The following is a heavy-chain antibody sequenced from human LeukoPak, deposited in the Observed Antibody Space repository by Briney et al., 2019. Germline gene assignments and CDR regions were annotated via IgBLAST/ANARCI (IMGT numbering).Heavy chain of an antibody. Sequence: GGSLRLSCAASGFTFSSYAMSWVRQAPGKGLEWVSAISGSGGSTYYADSVKGRFTISRDNSKNTLYLQMNSLRAEDTATYYCAKSYLSYYGMDLWGKGTTVTVSS. CDR1: GFTFSSYA. V-gene: IGHV3-23*01. CDR3: AKSYLSYYGMDL. J-gene: IGHJ6*04. CDR2: ISGSGGST.